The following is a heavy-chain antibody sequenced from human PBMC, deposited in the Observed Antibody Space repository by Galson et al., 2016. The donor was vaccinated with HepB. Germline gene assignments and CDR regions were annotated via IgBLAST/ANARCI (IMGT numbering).Heavy chain of an antibody. Sequence: CAISGDSVSSSNAAWNWIRQSPSRGLEWLGRTYFRSTWSSDYAASVRSRHTNQSDMSKNQFSLHLRSTPPDDTAVYYCARDTATQPEYYFDFWGHGTQVTVSS. D-gene: IGHD1-1*01. CDR1: GDSVSSSNAA. V-gene: IGHV6-1*01. J-gene: IGHJ4*01. CDR2: TYFRSTWSS. CDR3: ARDTATQPEYYFDF.